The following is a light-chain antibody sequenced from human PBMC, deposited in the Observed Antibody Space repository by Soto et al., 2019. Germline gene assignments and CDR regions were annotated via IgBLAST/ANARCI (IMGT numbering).Light chain of an antibody. J-gene: IGLJ3*02. CDR1: SGHSSYA. CDR2: LDSDGSH. V-gene: IGLV4-69*01. Sequence: QSVLTQSPSASASLGASVKLTCTLSSGHSSYAIAWHQQQPEKGPRYLMKLDSDGSHNKGDGIPDRFSGSSSGAERYLTISSLQSEEEADYYCQTWGTGIQVFGGGTKLTVL. CDR3: QTWGTGIQV.